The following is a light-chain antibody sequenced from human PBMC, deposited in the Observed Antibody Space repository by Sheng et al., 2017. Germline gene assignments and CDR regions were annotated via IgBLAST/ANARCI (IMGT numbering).Light chain of an antibody. V-gene: IGLV3-21*02. CDR2: DTR. CDR1: NIGTNT. J-gene: IGLJ2*01. CDR3: QVWTGTGDRVI. Sequence: SYVLTQPPSVSVAPGQTAKITCGGSNIGTNTVHWYQQRPGQAPLLVVYDTRDRPSGIPERFSWLQXCELGHLTISRVEAGDEADYYCQVWTGTGDRVILGGGTKLTVL.